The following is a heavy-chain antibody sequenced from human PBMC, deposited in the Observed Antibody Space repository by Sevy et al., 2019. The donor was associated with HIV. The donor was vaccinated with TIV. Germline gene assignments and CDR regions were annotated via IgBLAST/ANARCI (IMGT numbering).Heavy chain of an antibody. CDR1: GFTFSNYG. Sequence: GGSLRLSCAASGFTFSNYGMSWVRQAPGKGLEWVSGISNSGDRTYYGDSVKGRFTISRDNSKNTLSLQMNSLRAEDTAIYYCAKDSGWDDVSWGQGTLVTVSS. V-gene: IGHV3-23*01. CDR2: ISNSGDRT. D-gene: IGHD6-19*01. CDR3: AKDSGWDDVS. J-gene: IGHJ5*02.